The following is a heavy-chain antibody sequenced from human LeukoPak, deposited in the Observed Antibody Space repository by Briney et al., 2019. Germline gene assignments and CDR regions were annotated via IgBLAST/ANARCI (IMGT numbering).Heavy chain of an antibody. CDR2: LYSDGNT. Sequence: PGGSLRLSCAASGFTVITNDMTWVRQAPGKGLEWVSVLYSDGNTKYADSVQGRFTISRDNSKNTLYLEMNSLSPEDTAVYYCARGVEPLAANTLAYWGQGTLVTVSS. J-gene: IGHJ4*02. V-gene: IGHV3-53*01. CDR1: GFTVITND. CDR3: ARGVEPLAANTLAY. D-gene: IGHD1-14*01.